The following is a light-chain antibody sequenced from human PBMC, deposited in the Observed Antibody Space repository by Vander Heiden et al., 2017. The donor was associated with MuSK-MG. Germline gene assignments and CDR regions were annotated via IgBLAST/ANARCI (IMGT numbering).Light chain of an antibody. CDR1: QTISGH. CDR2: AAS. Sequence: DIQMTQSPSSLSASVGDRVTITCRASQTISGHLNWYQQKPGKAPKLLIYAASSLQSGVPSRFSGSGSGTDFTLTISSLQPEDFAVYCCQQSYSTPWTLGKGTKVKIK. V-gene: IGKV1-39*01. J-gene: IGKJ1*01. CDR3: QQSYSTPWT.